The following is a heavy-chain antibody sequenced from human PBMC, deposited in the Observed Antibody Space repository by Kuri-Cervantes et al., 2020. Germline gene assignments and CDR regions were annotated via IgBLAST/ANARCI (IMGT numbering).Heavy chain of an antibody. J-gene: IGHJ4*02. CDR2: ISSSSSYI. CDR1: SSYY. V-gene: IGHV3-21*01. Sequence: SSYYWGWIRQPPGKGLEWVSSISSSSSYIYYADPVKGRFTISRDNAKNSLYLQMNSLRVEDTAVYYCARDRVGGYSYGPAPYWGQGTLVTVSS. CDR3: ARDRVGGYSYGPAPY. D-gene: IGHD5-18*01.